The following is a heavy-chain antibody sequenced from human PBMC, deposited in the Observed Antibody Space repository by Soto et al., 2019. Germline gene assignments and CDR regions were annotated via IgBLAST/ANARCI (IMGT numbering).Heavy chain of an antibody. D-gene: IGHD3-22*01. CDR1: RFTFNNYP. V-gene: IGHV3-23*01. CDR2: ISGTGDKT. Sequence: EVQMLESGGGLVQPGGSLRLSCAASRFTFNNYPMTWVRQAPGKGLEWVSVISGTGDKTYYADSVKGRFTISRDNSKNTLYLQMNRLRAEDTAVYFCARWIYYYDSSGYYYWGQGTLVTVSS. CDR3: ARWIYYYDSSGYYY. J-gene: IGHJ4*02.